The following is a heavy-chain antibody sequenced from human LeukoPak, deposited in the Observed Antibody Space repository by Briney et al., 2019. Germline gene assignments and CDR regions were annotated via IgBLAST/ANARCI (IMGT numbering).Heavy chain of an antibody. CDR2: INHSGST. J-gene: IGHJ5*02. V-gene: IGHV4-34*01. CDR1: GGSFSGYY. CDR3: ARVRWLHNWFDP. D-gene: IGHD5-24*01. Sequence: SETLSLTCAVYGGSFSGYYWSWIRQPPGKGLEWIGEINHSGSTNYNPSLKSRVTISVDTSKNQFSLKLSSVTAADTAVYYCARVRWLHNWFDPWGQGTLVTASS.